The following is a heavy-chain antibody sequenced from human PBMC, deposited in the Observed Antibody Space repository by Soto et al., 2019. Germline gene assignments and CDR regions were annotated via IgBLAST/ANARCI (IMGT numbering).Heavy chain of an antibody. J-gene: IGHJ4*02. Sequence: VGSLRLSCAASGFTFSSYAMSWVRQAPGKGLEWVSAISGSGGSTYYADSVKGRFTISRDNSKNTLYLQMNSLRAEDTAVYYCAAPAGRYYYDSSGLFDYWGQGTLVTVSS. CDR2: ISGSGGST. CDR1: GFTFSSYA. CDR3: AAPAGRYYYDSSGLFDY. D-gene: IGHD3-22*01. V-gene: IGHV3-23*01.